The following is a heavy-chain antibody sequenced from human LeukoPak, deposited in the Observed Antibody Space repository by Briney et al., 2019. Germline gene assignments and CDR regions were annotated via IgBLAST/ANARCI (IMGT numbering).Heavy chain of an antibody. Sequence: SETLSLTCTVSGGSINSYYWSWIRLPPGKGLEWIAYIHYSGSTNYNPSLKSRVTISVDTSKNQCSLRLSSLTAADTAVYYCARHSNTYGDYEGNWFDPWGQGTLVTVSS. CDR1: GGSINSYY. V-gene: IGHV4-59*08. D-gene: IGHD4-17*01. CDR2: IHYSGST. J-gene: IGHJ5*02. CDR3: ARHSNTYGDYEGNWFDP.